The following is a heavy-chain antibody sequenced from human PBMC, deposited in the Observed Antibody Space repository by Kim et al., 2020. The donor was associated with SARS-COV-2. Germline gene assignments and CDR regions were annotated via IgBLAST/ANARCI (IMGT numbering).Heavy chain of an antibody. J-gene: IGHJ4*02. V-gene: IGHV1-46*01. CDR3: AGVAIAGRRFFDY. D-gene: IGHD6-6*01. Sequence: YAQKIPSRGTMTRDTSTSKVYMELSSLRSEDTAVYYCAGVAIAGRRFFDYWGQGTLVTVSS.